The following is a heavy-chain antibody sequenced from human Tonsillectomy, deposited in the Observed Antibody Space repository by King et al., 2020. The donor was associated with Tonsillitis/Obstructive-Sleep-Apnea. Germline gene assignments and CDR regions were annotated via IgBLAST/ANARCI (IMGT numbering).Heavy chain of an antibody. CDR3: ARGALSYYDFRSGSNRGFDY. J-gene: IGHJ4*02. V-gene: IGHV3-30*04. Sequence: VQLVESGGGVVQPGRSLRLSCAASGFTFSSYAMHWVRQAPGKGLEWVAVISYDGSNKYYADSVKGRFTISRDNSKNTLYLQMNSLRAEDTAVYYCARGALSYYDFRSGSNRGFDYWGQGTLVTVSS. CDR2: ISYDGSNK. CDR1: GFTFSSYA. D-gene: IGHD3-3*01.